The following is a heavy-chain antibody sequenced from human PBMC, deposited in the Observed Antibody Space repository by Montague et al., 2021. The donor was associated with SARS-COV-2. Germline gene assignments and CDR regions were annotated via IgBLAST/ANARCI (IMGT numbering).Heavy chain of an antibody. Sequence: SLRLSGAASGFTFSSYAMHWVRQAPGKGLEWVAVISYDGSNKYYADSVKGRFTISRDNSKNTLYLQMNSLRAEDTAVYYCARDNYDYVWGSYRYIYWGQGTLVTVSS. V-gene: IGHV3-30*04. CDR2: ISYDGSNK. D-gene: IGHD3-16*02. CDR1: GFTFSSYA. J-gene: IGHJ4*02. CDR3: ARDNYDYVWGSYRYIY.